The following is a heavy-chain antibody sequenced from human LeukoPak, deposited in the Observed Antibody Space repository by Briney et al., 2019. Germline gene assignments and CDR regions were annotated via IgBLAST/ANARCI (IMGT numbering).Heavy chain of an antibody. CDR2: ISGSGGST. CDR3: AKDGTNVYYYYMDV. D-gene: IGHD1-26*01. CDR1: GFTFSSYA. Sequence: GGSLRLSCAASGFTFSSYAMSWVRQAPGKGLEWVSDISGSGGSTYYADSVKGRFTISRDNSKNTLYLQMNSLGAEDTAVYYCAKDGTNVYYYYMDVWGKGTTVTVSS. J-gene: IGHJ6*03. V-gene: IGHV3-23*01.